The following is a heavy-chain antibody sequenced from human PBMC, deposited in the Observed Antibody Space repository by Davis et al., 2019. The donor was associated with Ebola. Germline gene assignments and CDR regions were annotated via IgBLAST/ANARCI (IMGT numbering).Heavy chain of an antibody. J-gene: IGHJ4*02. CDR1: GFTFSDYY. V-gene: IGHV3-7*03. Sequence: PGGSLRLSCAASGFTFSDYYMSWVRQAPGKGLEWVANIKQDGSEEYYVDSVKGRFTISRDNAKNSLYLQMNSLRAEDTAVYYCAKDPYSSGWYLYFDYWGQGTLVTVSS. CDR3: AKDPYSSGWYLYFDY. CDR2: IKQDGSEE. D-gene: IGHD6-19*01.